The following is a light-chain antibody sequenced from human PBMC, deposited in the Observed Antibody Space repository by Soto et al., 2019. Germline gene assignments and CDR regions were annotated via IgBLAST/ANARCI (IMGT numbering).Light chain of an antibody. V-gene: IGKV1-5*01. CDR2: DVS. CDR3: QQYDSLSVT. CDR1: QRSSGW. Sequence: IQIPHSPATLSATVSYTVTITFRPSQRSSGWLAYQQQKPETAPKLMIYDVSALKRGVPPRSSGSGSGTEFTLTISSLQPEDFATYYWQQYDSLSVTSGQRTKV. J-gene: IGKJ1*01.